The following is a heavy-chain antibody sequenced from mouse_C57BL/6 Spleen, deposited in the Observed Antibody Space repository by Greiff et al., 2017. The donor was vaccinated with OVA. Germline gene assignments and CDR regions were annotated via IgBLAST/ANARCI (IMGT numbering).Heavy chain of an antibody. CDR1: GFTFNTYA. Sequence: EVQRVESGGGLVQPKGSLKLSCAASGFTFNTYAMHWVRQAPGKGLEWVARIRSKSSNYAKYDADSVKDRFTISRDDSQNMLNLQMNNLKTEDTAMYYCVRDLWDYDGFAYWGQGTLVTVSA. J-gene: IGHJ3*01. CDR2: IRSKSSNYAK. V-gene: IGHV10-3*01. CDR3: VRDLWDYDGFAY. D-gene: IGHD2-4*01.